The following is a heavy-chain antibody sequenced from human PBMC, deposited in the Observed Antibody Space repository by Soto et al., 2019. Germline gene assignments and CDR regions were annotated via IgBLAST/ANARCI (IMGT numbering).Heavy chain of an antibody. J-gene: IGHJ5*02. CDR1: GFTFRSFT. CDR2: ISSNSAYI. Sequence: EVQLVESGGGLVKPGGSLRLSCAASGFTFRSFTMNWVRQAPGKGLEWVSTISSNSAYIYYTDALRGRFTISRDNAKNSLHLQVNSLRAEDTAVYYCTRDASRDSSARGWYDPWGPGTLFTVSS. D-gene: IGHD6-13*01. V-gene: IGHV3-21*02. CDR3: TRDASRDSSARGWYDP.